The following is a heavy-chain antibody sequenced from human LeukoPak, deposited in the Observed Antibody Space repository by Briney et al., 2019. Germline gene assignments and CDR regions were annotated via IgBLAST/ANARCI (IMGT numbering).Heavy chain of an antibody. CDR1: GFTFSSYS. D-gene: IGHD3-10*01. V-gene: IGHV3-21*01. CDR2: ISSSSSYI. CDR3: ARDYYGSGSNDY. Sequence: GSLRLSCAASGFTFSSYSMNWVRQAPGKGLEWASSISSSSSYIYYADSVKGRFTISRDNAKNSLYLQMNSLRAEDTAVYYYARDYYGSGSNDYWGQGTLVTVSS. J-gene: IGHJ4*02.